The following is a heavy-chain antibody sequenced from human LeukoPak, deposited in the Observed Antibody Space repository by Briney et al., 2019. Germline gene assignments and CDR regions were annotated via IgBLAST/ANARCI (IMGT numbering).Heavy chain of an antibody. Sequence: PGGSLRLSCAASGFVFSSYGMHWVRQAPGKGLEWVAVISYDGSNKYYADSVKGRFTISRDNSKNTLYLQMNSLRAEDTAVYYCAKKKYYYDSSGYSYFDYWGQGTLVTVSS. CDR3: AKKKYYYDSSGYSYFDY. CDR1: GFVFSSYG. CDR2: ISYDGSNK. V-gene: IGHV3-30*18. D-gene: IGHD3-22*01. J-gene: IGHJ4*02.